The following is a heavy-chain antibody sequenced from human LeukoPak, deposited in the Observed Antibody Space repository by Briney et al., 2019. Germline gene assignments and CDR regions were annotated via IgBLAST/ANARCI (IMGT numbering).Heavy chain of an antibody. CDR3: ARHAHSGYSGYENAFDI. CDR2: FYYSGST. D-gene: IGHD5-12*01. V-gene: IGHV4-39*01. J-gene: IGHJ3*02. Sequence: SETLSLTCIVSGDSISSRSYYWDWIRQPPGKGLEWIGSFYYSGSTYYNPSLKSRVTISVDTSNNQFSLKLSSVTATDTAVYYCARHAHSGYSGYENAFDIWGQGPMVTVSS. CDR1: GDSISSRSYY.